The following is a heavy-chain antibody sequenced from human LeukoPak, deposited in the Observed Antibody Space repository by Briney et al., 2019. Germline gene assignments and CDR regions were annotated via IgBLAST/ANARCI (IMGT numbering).Heavy chain of an antibody. J-gene: IGHJ5*02. CDR2: FNPNSGGT. CDR3: AREGGSYSWGGFSWFDP. D-gene: IGHD1-26*01. CDR1: GYTFTGYY. Sequence: ASVKVSCKASGYTFTGYYMHWVRQAPGQGLEWMGWFNPNSGGTNYAQKFQGRVTMTRDTSISIAYMELSRLRSDDTAVYYCAREGGSYSWGGFSWFDPWGQGTLVTVSS. V-gene: IGHV1-2*02.